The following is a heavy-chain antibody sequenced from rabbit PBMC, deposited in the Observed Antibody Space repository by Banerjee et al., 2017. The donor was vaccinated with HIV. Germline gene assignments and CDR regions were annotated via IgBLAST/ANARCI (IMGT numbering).Heavy chain of an antibody. CDR3: ARPPYNYGADWDL. Sequence: QSLEESGGGLVQPGASLTLTCTASGFSFSSSHYMCWVRQAPGKGLEWIACIYVGSSGSTAYASWAKGRFTISKASSTTVTLQMTSLTAADTATYFCARPPYNYGADWDLWGPGTLVTVS. CDR1: GFSFSSSHY. CDR2: IYVGSSGST. D-gene: IGHD6-1*01. J-gene: IGHJ4*01. V-gene: IGHV1S40*01.